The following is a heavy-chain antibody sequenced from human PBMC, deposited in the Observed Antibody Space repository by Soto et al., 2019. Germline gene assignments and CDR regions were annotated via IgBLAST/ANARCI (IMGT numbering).Heavy chain of an antibody. CDR1: GGSFSGYY. CDR3: ARALSQGWFDP. J-gene: IGHJ5*02. CDR2: INHSGGT. Sequence: PSETLSLTCAVYGGSFSGYYWSWIRQPPGKGLEWIGEINHSGGTNYNPSLKSRVTISVDTSKNQFSLKLSSVTAADTAVYYCARALSQGWFDPWGQGTLVTVSS. V-gene: IGHV4-34*01.